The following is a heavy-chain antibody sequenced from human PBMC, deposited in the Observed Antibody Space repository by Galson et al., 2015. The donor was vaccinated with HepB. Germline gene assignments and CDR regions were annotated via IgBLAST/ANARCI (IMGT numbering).Heavy chain of an antibody. CDR2: ISSSSSYT. V-gene: IGHV3-11*06. J-gene: IGHJ5*01. D-gene: IGHD6-19*01. CDR1: GFTFSDYY. Sequence: SLRLSCAASGFTFSDYYMSWIRQAPGKGLEWVSYISSSSSYTNYADSVKGRFTISRDNAKNSLYLQMNSLRAEDTAVYYCAREPNLRRYSSGRVWFDSWGQGTLVTVSS. CDR3: AREPNLRRYSSGRVWFDS.